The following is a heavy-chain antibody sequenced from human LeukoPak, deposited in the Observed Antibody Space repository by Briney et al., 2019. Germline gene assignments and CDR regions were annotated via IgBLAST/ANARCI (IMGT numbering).Heavy chain of an antibody. CDR3: ASIYSYGYDAFDI. D-gene: IGHD5-18*01. CDR1: GYTFTSYG. Sequence: ASVKVSCKASGYTFTSYGISWVRQAPGQGLEWMGWISAYNGNTNYAQKLQGRVTMTTDTSTSTAYMELRSLRSEDTAVYYCASIYSYGYDAFDIWGQGTMVTVSS. J-gene: IGHJ3*02. CDR2: ISAYNGNT. V-gene: IGHV1-18*01.